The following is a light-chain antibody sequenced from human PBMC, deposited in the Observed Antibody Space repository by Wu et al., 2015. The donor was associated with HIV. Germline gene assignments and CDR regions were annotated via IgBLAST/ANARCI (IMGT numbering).Light chain of an antibody. V-gene: IGKV3-20*01. Sequence: LAQSPATLSLSPGERATLSCRASQSVSSYLAWYQQKPGQAPRLLIYGASSRATGIPDRFSGSGSGTDFTLTISRLEPEDFAVYYCQQYGSTPKYSFGQGTKLEIK. CDR2: GAS. CDR1: QSVSSY. CDR3: QQYGSTPKYS. J-gene: IGKJ2*03.